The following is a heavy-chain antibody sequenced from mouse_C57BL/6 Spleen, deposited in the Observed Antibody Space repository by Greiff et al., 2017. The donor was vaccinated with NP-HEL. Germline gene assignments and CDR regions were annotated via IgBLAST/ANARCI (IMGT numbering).Heavy chain of an antibody. CDR2: IHPNSGST. D-gene: IGHD1-1*01. CDR1: GYTFTSYW. J-gene: IGHJ1*03. Sequence: QVQLQQPGAELVKPGASVKLSCKASGYTFTSYWMHWVKQRPGQGLEWIGMIHPNSGSTNYNEKFKSKATLTVDKSSSTAYMQLSSLTSEDSAVYYCARGRYYGSSYRWYFDVWGTGTTVTVSS. V-gene: IGHV1-64*01. CDR3: ARGRYYGSSYRWYFDV.